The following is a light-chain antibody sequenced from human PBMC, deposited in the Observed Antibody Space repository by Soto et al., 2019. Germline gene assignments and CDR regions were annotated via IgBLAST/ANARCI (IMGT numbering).Light chain of an antibody. V-gene: IGKV1-39*01. CDR2: AAS. CDR3: RQSYSAPRT. Sequence: DIQMTQSPSTLSASLGDRVTITCRASQSIITYLNWYQQKPGKAPNLLIYAASSLQSGVPSRFSGSGSGTDFTLTINSLQPEDFATYYCRQSYSAPRTFGQGTKVDI. CDR1: QSIITY. J-gene: IGKJ1*01.